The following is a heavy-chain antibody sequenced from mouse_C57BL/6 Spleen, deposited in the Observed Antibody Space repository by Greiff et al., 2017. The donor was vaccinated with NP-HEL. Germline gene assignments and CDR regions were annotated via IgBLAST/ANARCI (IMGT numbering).Heavy chain of an antibody. CDR1: GYTFTDYY. J-gene: IGHJ1*03. CDR2: IFPGSGST. Sequence: VQLQESGPELVKPGASVKISCKASGYTFTDYYINWVKQRPGQGLEWIGWIFPGSGSTYYNEKFKGKATLTVDKSSSTAYMLLSSLTSEDSAVYFCARDLLRYLHWYFDVWGTGTTVTVSS. V-gene: IGHV1-75*01. CDR3: ARDLLRYLHWYFDV. D-gene: IGHD1-1*01.